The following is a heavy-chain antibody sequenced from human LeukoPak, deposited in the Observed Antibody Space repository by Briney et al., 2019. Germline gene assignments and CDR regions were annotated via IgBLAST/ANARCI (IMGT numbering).Heavy chain of an antibody. J-gene: IGHJ3*02. CDR2: ISWNSGII. V-gene: IGHV3-9*01. Sequence: GGSLRLSCAASGFTFDDYAMHWVRQAPGKGLEWVSAISWNSGIIDYADSVKGRFTISRDNSKNTLYLQMNSLRAEDTAVYYCARDPGGSYFLGTAFDIWGQGTMVTVSS. CDR3: ARDPGGSYFLGTAFDI. CDR1: GFTFDDYA. D-gene: IGHD1-26*01.